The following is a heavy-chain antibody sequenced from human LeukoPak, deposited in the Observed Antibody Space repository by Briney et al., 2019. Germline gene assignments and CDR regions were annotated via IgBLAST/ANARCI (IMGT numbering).Heavy chain of an antibody. CDR2: INSDGSST. Sequence: GGSLRLSCAASGFTFSSYWMHWVRQAPGKGLVWVSRINSDGSSTSYADSVKGRFTISRDNAKNTLYLQMNSLRAEDTAVYYCTRDSDLAAAGTLPDYWGQGTLVTVSS. CDR1: GFTFSSYW. J-gene: IGHJ4*02. D-gene: IGHD6-13*01. V-gene: IGHV3-74*01. CDR3: TRDSDLAAAGTLPDY.